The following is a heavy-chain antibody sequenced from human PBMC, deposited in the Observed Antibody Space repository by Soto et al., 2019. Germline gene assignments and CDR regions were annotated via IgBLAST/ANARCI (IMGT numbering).Heavy chain of an antibody. CDR1: GGSISNEGYY. D-gene: IGHD3-3*01. CDR3: VFGFGEYHLLSRTFDS. Sequence: TLSLSCTVSGGSISNEGYYWNWIRQSKGKDLGWIGYISYSGNTYYNPSLKSRLTISLDTSKNRFSLRLRSVIAADTDVYYCVFGFGEYHLLSRTFDSPAQRTLVPVSS. J-gene: IGHJ5*01. V-gene: IGHV4-31*03. CDR2: ISYSGNT.